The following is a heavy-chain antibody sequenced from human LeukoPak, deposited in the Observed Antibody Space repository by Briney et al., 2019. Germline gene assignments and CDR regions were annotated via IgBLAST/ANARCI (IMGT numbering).Heavy chain of an antibody. V-gene: IGHV3-30*02. CDR1: GFSFSTYG. J-gene: IGHJ4*02. CDR3: AKDRLEFYGSARYYFDS. Sequence: GGSLRLSCAASGFSFSTYGLHWVRQAPGKGLEWVAFIRHDASSQYYADSVKGRFTISSDSSKDTLYLQMNSLRTEDTAVYFCAKDRLEFYGSARYYFDSWGQGSLVTVSS. D-gene: IGHD3-10*01. CDR2: IRHDASSQ.